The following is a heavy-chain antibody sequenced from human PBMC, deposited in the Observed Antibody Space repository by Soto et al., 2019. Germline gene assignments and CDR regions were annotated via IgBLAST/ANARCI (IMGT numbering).Heavy chain of an antibody. CDR1: GFTFNNYA. CDR2: ISGSAGST. CDR3: AKAGGAAGTVDYFDY. D-gene: IGHD6-13*01. V-gene: IGHV3-23*01. Sequence: DVQLLESGGGLVQPGGSLRLSCAASGFTFNNYAINWVRQSPGKGLEWVSVISGSAGSTYYADSVKGRFSITRDNSKNTLYLQMSSLRVEDTAVYYCAKAGGAAGTVDYFDYWRQGALVTVSS. J-gene: IGHJ4*02.